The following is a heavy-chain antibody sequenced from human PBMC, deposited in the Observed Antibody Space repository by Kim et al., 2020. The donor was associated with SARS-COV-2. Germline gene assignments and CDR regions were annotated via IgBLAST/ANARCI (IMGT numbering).Heavy chain of an antibody. CDR3: ASLPGIAAAGALYYYYYYGMDV. J-gene: IGHJ6*02. Sequence: GGSLRLSCAASGFTFSSYSMNWVRQAPGKGLEWVSSISSSSSYIYYADSVKGRFTISRDNAKNSLYLQMNSLRAEDTAVYYCASLPGIAAAGALYYYYYYGMDVWGQGTTVTVSS. CDR2: ISSSSSYI. CDR1: GFTFSSYS. D-gene: IGHD6-13*01. V-gene: IGHV3-21*01.